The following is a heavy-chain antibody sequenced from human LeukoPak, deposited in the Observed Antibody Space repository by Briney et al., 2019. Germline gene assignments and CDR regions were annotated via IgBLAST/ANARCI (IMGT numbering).Heavy chain of an antibody. Sequence: GGSLRLSCAASGFTFSNYGMHWVRQAPGKGLEWVAAIWYDGSNKYYGDSVKGRFTISRDNAKKSLYLEMNSLRVEDTAVYYCARDWSPNWFDPWGQGTLVTVSS. J-gene: IGHJ5*02. CDR1: GFTFSNYG. CDR2: IWYDGSNK. V-gene: IGHV3-33*08. CDR3: ARDWSPNWFDP.